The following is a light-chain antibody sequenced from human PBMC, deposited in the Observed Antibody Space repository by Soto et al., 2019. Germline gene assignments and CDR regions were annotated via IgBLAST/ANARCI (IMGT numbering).Light chain of an antibody. V-gene: IGKV1-5*01. J-gene: IGKJ1*01. CDR2: DAS. Sequence: DIQMTQSPSSLSASVGDRVTITGRASQSVDRYLAWYQQKPGKAPHLLIYDASSLESGVPSRFSGSGSGTEFTLTISSLQPDDFTTFYCQQYKDYTWTFGQGTKVDIK. CDR1: QSVDRY. CDR3: QQYKDYTWT.